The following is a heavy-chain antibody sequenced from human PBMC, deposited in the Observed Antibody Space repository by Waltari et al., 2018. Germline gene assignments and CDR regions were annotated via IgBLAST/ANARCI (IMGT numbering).Heavy chain of an antibody. Sequence: QVQLQESGPGLVKPSGTLSLTCAVSGGSITSLHWWTWVRQPPGKGLEWIGEIFRTEATSYNPSLKSRLTISVDKSKNQFSLKLSSVTVADTAVYYCVRAGYCSRSGCQTWAWDWGQGTLVTVSS. CDR2: IFRTEAT. J-gene: IGHJ4*02. CDR3: VRAGYCSRSGCQTWAWD. CDR1: GGSITSLHW. D-gene: IGHD2-2*01. V-gene: IGHV4-4*02.